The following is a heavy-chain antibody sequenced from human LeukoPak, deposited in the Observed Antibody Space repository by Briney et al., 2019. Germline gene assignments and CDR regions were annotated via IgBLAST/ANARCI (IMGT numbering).Heavy chain of an antibody. D-gene: IGHD3-3*01. V-gene: IGHV4-61*02. CDR2: IYTSGST. J-gene: IGHJ3*02. Sequence: SETLSLTCTVSGGSISSGSYYWSWIRQPAGKGLEWIGRIYTSGSTNYNPSLKSRVTISVDTSKNQFSLKLSSVTAADTAVYYCARASYWGFFGSPGRAFDIWGQGTVVTVSS. CDR3: ARASYWGFFGSPGRAFDI. CDR1: GGSISSGSYY.